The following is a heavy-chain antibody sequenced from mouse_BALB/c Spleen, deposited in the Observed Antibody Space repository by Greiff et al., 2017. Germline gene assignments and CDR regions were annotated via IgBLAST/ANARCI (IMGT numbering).Heavy chain of an antibody. J-gene: IGHJ4*01. Sequence: QVQLKQSGAELVRPGTSVKISCKASGYAFTNYWLGWVKQRPGHGLEWIGDIYPGSGNTYYNEKFKGKATLTADKSSSTAYMQLSSLTSEDSAVYICARRGNYGGAMDYWGQGTSVTVSS. CDR1: GYAFTNYW. D-gene: IGHD1-1*01. V-gene: IGHV1-63*01. CDR3: ARRGNYGGAMDY. CDR2: IYPGSGNT.